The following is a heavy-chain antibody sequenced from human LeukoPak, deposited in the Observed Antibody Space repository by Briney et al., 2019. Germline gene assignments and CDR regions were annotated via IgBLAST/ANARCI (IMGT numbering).Heavy chain of an antibody. CDR1: GYSISSGYY. CDR3: AKVGTPLQSMGDYYGSSGSMSYFDY. V-gene: IGHV4-38-2*02. CDR2: IYHSGST. J-gene: IGHJ4*02. Sequence: PSETLSLTCTVSGYSISSGYYWGWIRQPPGKGLEWIGSIYHSGSTYYNPSLKSRVTISVDTSKNKFSLKLTSVTAADTAIYYCAKVGTPLQSMGDYYGSSGSMSYFDYWGQGTLVTVSS. D-gene: IGHD3-22*01.